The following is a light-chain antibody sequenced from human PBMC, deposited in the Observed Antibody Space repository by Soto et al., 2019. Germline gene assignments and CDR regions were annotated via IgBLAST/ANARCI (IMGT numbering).Light chain of an antibody. Sequence: DIQMTQSPSTLSASVGDRVTITCRASQSISDWLAWYQQKPGKAPKLLIYNASSLESGVPSRFSGSGSGTDFTLTISSLQPDDFATYCCQQYNSYSRTFGQGTKVEV. CDR1: QSISDW. V-gene: IGKV1-5*03. CDR3: QQYNSYSRT. CDR2: NAS. J-gene: IGKJ1*01.